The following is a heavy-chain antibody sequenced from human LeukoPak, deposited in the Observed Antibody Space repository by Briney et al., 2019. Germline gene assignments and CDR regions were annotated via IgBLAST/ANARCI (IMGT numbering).Heavy chain of an antibody. D-gene: IGHD3-3*01. CDR3: ARHLGGDYDFWDRYYYYGMDV. Sequence: KTSETLSLTCTVSGGSISSGGYSWGWIRQPPGKGLEWIGSIYYSGSTYYNPSLKSRVTISVDTSKNQFSLKLSSVTAADTAVYYCARHLGGDYDFWDRYYYYGMDVWGQGTTVTVSS. CDR1: GGSISSGGYS. CDR2: IYYSGST. V-gene: IGHV4-39*01. J-gene: IGHJ6*02.